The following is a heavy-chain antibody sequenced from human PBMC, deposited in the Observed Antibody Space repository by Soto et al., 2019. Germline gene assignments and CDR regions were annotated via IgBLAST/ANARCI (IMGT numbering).Heavy chain of an antibody. Sequence: QVQLQESGPGLVKPSQTLSLTCTVSGGSISSGDYYWSWIRQPPGKGLEWIGYIYYSGSTYYNPSIKSRVTISVDTSKNQFSLKLSSVTAADTAVYYCARDGWYYDILTGYRYNWFDPWGQGTLVTVSS. D-gene: IGHD3-9*01. CDR1: GGSISSGDYY. CDR2: IYYSGST. CDR3: ARDGWYYDILTGYRYNWFDP. J-gene: IGHJ5*02. V-gene: IGHV4-30-4*01.